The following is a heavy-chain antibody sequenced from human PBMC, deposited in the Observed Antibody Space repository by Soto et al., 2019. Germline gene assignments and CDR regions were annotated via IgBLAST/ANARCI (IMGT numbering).Heavy chain of an antibody. D-gene: IGHD2-2*01. V-gene: IGHV4-59*08. CDR3: ARLDIVVVPATLYYFDH. Sequence: QVQLQESGPGLVKPSETLSLTCTVSGGSISSYYWSWIRQPPGKGLEWIGYIYYSGSTNYNPSLKSRVSISVDTSKNQFSLKLSSVTAADTAVYYCARLDIVVVPATLYYFDHWGQGTLVTVSS. CDR2: IYYSGST. CDR1: GGSISSYY. J-gene: IGHJ4*02.